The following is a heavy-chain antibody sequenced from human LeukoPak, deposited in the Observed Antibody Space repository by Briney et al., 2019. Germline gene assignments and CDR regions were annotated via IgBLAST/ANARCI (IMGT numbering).Heavy chain of an antibody. J-gene: IGHJ4*02. Sequence: GRSLRLSCAASGFTFSSYGMHWVRQAPGKGLEWVAVISYDGSNKYYADSVKGRFTISRDNSKNTLYLQMNSLRAEDTAVYYCAQTAPPMKYSGYDTLAPLDYWGQGTLVTVSS. CDR3: AQTAPPMKYSGYDTLAPLDY. CDR2: ISYDGSNK. CDR1: GFTFSSYG. V-gene: IGHV3-30*03. D-gene: IGHD5-12*01.